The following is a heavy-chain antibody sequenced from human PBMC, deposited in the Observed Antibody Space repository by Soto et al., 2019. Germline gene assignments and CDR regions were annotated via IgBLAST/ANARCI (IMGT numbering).Heavy chain of an antibody. J-gene: IGHJ1*01. CDR1: GYTFSNYG. Sequence: QVPLVQSGAEVKKPGASVKVYCKASGYTFSNYGISWVRQAPGQGLEWMGWISGYNGNTNYAQKLQGRVTMTTDTSTSTAYMELRSLRSDDTAVYYCARDDYGDYVAYFQHWGQGTLVTVSS. V-gene: IGHV1-18*01. D-gene: IGHD4-17*01. CDR3: ARDDYGDYVAYFQH. CDR2: ISGYNGNT.